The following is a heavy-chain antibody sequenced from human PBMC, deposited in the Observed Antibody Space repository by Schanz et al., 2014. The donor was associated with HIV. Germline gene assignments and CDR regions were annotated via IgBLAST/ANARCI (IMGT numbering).Heavy chain of an antibody. V-gene: IGHV3-33*06. CDR3: AKDQGYDFWSGYYNYYGMDV. J-gene: IGHJ6*02. Sequence: QVQLVESGGGVVQPGRSLRLSCAASGFIFSSYGMHWVRQAPGKGLEWVAVIWNDGSNKYYADSVKGRFTISRDNSKNTLYLQVNSLRAEDTALYYCAKDQGYDFWSGYYNYYGMDVWGQGTTVTVSS. CDR1: GFIFSSYG. D-gene: IGHD3-3*01. CDR2: IWNDGSNK.